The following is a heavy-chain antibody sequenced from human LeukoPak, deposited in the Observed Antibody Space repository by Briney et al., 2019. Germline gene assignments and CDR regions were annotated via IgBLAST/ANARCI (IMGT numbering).Heavy chain of an antibody. CDR3: ASYSSSLEYFHP. CDR2: IYYSGST. J-gene: IGHJ1*01. V-gene: IGHV4-59*01. Sequence: PSETLSLTCTVSGGSIRGYYWSWIRQPPGKGLEWIGYIYYSGSTNYTPSIKSRVAISVDTSKNQFSLKLSSVTAADTAVYYCASYSSSLEYFHPWGQGTLVTVSS. D-gene: IGHD6-13*01. CDR1: GGSIRGYY.